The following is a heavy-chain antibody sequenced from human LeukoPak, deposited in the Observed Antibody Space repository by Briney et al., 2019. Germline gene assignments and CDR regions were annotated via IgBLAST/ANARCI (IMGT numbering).Heavy chain of an antibody. D-gene: IGHD6-19*01. V-gene: IGHV1-2*02. J-gene: IGHJ4*02. CDR3: ASERRYSSGWYYFDY. CDR2: INPNSGGT. CDR1: GYTFTSYG. Sequence: ASVKVSCKASGYTFTSYGISWVRQAPGQGLEWMGWINPNSGGTNYAQKFQGRVTMTRDTSISTAYMELSRLRSDDTAVYYCASERRYSSGWYYFDYWGQGTLVTVSS.